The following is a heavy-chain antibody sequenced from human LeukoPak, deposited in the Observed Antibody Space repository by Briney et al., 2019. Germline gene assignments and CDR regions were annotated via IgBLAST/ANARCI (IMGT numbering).Heavy chain of an antibody. Sequence: ASVKVSCKASGYTFTGYYMHWVRQAPGQGLEWMGWINPNSGGTNYAQKFQGRVTMTRDTSISTAYMELSRLRSDDTAVYYCARAYCSGGSCYLCHINWFDPWGQGTLVTVSS. CDR3: ARAYCSGGSCYLCHINWFDP. D-gene: IGHD2-15*01. CDR2: INPNSGGT. CDR1: GYTFTGYY. V-gene: IGHV1-2*02. J-gene: IGHJ5*02.